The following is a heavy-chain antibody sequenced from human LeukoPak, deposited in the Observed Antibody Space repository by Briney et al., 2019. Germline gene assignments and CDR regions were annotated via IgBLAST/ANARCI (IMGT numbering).Heavy chain of an antibody. CDR3: AKDPEYYYDSSGYYPRFDY. J-gene: IGHJ4*02. V-gene: IGHV3-23*01. Sequence: GGSLRLSCAASGFTFSSYAMSWVRRAPGKGLEWVSAISGSGGSTYYADSVKGRFTISRDNSKNTLYLQMNSLRAEDTAVYYCAKDPEYYYDSSGYYPRFDYWGQGTLVTVSS. D-gene: IGHD3-22*01. CDR1: GFTFSSYA. CDR2: ISGSGGST.